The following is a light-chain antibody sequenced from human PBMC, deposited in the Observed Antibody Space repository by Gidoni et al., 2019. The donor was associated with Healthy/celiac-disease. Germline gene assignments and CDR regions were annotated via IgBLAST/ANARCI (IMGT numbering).Light chain of an antibody. CDR3: LQYYNYPLT. CDR2: AAS. J-gene: IGKJ4*01. Sequence: AIHMTKSPSPLSASVADRATIPCRASQGSRNDLGWYQQKPGKAPKLLLYAASSLPSGVPSRCSGSGSGTDFTLTISSLQPEDFATYYCLQYYNYPLTFGGGTKVEIK. V-gene: IGKV1-6*01. CDR1: QGSRND.